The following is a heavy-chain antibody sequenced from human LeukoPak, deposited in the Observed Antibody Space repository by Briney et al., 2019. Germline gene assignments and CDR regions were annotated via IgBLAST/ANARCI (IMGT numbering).Heavy chain of an antibody. V-gene: IGHV4-34*01. J-gene: IGHJ4*02. CDR3: ARRRAVAGTGYY. CDR1: GGSFSGYY. Sequence: PSETLSLTCAVYGGSFSGYYWSWIRQPPGKGLEWIGEINHSGSTNYNPSLKSRVTISVDTSKNQFSLKLSSVTAADTAVYYRARRRAVAGTGYYWGQGTLVTVSS. CDR2: INHSGST. D-gene: IGHD6-19*01.